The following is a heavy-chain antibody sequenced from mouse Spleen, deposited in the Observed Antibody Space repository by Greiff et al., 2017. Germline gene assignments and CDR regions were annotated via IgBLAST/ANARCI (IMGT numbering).Heavy chain of an antibody. Sequence: QVQLKESGAELAKPGASVKLSCKASGYTFTSYWMHWVKQRPGQGLEWIGYINPSSGYTKYNQKFKDKATLTADKSSSTAYMQLSSLTYEDSAVYYCARGYYSNFSWFAYWGQGTLVTVSA. V-gene: IGHV1-7*01. CDR1: GYTFTSYW. CDR3: ARGYYSNFSWFAY. D-gene: IGHD2-5*01. CDR2: INPSSGYT. J-gene: IGHJ3*01.